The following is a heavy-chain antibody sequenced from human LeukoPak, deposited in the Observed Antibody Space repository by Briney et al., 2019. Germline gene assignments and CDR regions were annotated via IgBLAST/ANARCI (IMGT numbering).Heavy chain of an antibody. D-gene: IGHD3-10*01. V-gene: IGHV7-4-1*02. J-gene: IGHJ3*02. CDR2: INTNTGNP. Sequence: ASVKVSCKASGYTFTSYAMNWVRQAPGQGLEWMGWINTNTGNPTYAQGFTGRFVFSLDTSVSTAYLQISSLKAEDTAVYYCARVMVRGVIGPDDAFDIWGQGTMVTVSS. CDR1: GYTFTSYA. CDR3: ARVMVRGVIGPDDAFDI.